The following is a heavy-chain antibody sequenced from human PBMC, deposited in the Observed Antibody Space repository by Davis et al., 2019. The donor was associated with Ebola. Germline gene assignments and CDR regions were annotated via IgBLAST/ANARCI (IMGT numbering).Heavy chain of an antibody. D-gene: IGHD5-18*01. V-gene: IGHV4-34*01. CDR3: ARGRRYSYGPPRY. CDR1: GGSFSGYY. Sequence: MPSETLSLTCAVYGGSFSGYYWSWIRQPPGKGLEWIGEINHSGSTNYNPSLKSRVTLSVDTSKNQFSLRLSSVTAADTAVYYCARGRRYSYGPPRYWGQGTLVTVSS. J-gene: IGHJ4*02. CDR2: INHSGST.